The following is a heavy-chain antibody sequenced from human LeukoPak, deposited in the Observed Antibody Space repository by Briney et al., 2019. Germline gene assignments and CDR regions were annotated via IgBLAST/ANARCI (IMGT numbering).Heavy chain of an antibody. D-gene: IGHD4-23*01. CDR2: INPNSGGT. J-gene: IGHJ4*02. V-gene: IGHV1-2*02. Sequence: ASVKVSCKASGYTFTDYYMHWVRQAPGQGLEWMGWINPNSGGTNYAQNFQGRVTMTRDTSITTAYMELSSLKSDDAAVYYCARTITVVTPIDYWGQGTLVTVSS. CDR3: ARTITVVTPIDY. CDR1: GYTFTDYY.